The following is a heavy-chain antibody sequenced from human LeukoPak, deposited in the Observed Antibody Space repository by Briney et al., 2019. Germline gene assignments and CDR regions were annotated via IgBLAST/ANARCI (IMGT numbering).Heavy chain of an antibody. Sequence: GGTLSLSCAASGVTFSSYYMSWVRQPPGKGLEWVGDISGSGGSTYYADFEKRRFTISRDTSKNKMYLKMNSLSAEDTAVYYCVKDRNKIGYDFWSCYLFDWWGEGPVVIVS. V-gene: IGHV3-23*01. CDR2: ISGSGGST. D-gene: IGHD3-3*01. CDR3: VKDRNKIGYDFWSCYLFDW. CDR1: GVTFSSYY. J-gene: IGHJ4*02.